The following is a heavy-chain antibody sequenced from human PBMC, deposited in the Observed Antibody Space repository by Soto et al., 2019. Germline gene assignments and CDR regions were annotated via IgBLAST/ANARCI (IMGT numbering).Heavy chain of an antibody. CDR3: AKETGYSSSWSPFDY. V-gene: IGHV3-23*01. Sequence: PGGSLRLSCAASGLTFSSYAMSWVRQAPGKGLEWVSAISGSGGSTYYADSVKGRFTISRDNSKNTLYLQMNSLRAEDTAVYYCAKETGYSSSWSPFDYWGQGTLVTVSS. J-gene: IGHJ4*02. CDR1: GLTFSSYA. D-gene: IGHD6-13*01. CDR2: ISGSGGST.